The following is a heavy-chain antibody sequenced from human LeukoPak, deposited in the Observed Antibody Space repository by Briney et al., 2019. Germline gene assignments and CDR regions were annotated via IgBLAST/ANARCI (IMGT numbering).Heavy chain of an antibody. CDR2: IYSGGST. Sequence: PGGSLRLSCAASGFTVSSNYMSWVRQAPGKGLEWVSVIYSGGSTYYADSVKGRCTISRDNSKNTLYLQMNSLRAEDTAVYYCARGVSDGDYGYFGYWGQGTLVTVSS. CDR1: GFTVSSNY. J-gene: IGHJ4*02. V-gene: IGHV3-53*01. D-gene: IGHD4-17*01. CDR3: ARGVSDGDYGYFGY.